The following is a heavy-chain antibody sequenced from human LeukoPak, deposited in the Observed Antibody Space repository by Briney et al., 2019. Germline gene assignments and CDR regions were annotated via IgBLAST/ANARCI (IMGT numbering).Heavy chain of an antibody. CDR1: GFTFTSSA. J-gene: IGHJ3*02. V-gene: IGHV1-58*02. D-gene: IGHD3-22*01. CDR3: AAGDYYDSSGYIDPFDI. CDR2: IVVGSGNT. Sequence: ASVKVSCKASGFTFTSSAMQWVRQARGQRLEWIGWIVVGSGNTNYAQKFQERVTITRDMSTSTAYMELSSLRSEDTAVYYCAAGDYYDSSGYIDPFDIWGQGTMVTVSS.